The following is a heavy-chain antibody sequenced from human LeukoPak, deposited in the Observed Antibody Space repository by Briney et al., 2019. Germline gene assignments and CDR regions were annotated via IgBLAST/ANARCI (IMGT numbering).Heavy chain of an antibody. J-gene: IGHJ4*02. V-gene: IGHV3-21*01. CDR1: GFTFSSYS. D-gene: IGHD1-26*01. Sequence: PGGSLRLSCAASGFTFSSYSMNWVRQAPGKGLEWVSSISSSSSYIYYADSVKGRFTISRGNAKNSLYLQMNSLRAEDTAVYYCARDRGSYFNYFDYWGQGTLVTVSS. CDR3: ARDRGSYFNYFDY. CDR2: ISSSSSYI.